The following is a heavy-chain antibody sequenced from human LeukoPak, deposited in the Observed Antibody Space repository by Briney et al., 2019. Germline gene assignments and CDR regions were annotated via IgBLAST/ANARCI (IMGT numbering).Heavy chain of an antibody. D-gene: IGHD6-13*01. Sequence: SETLSLTCTVSGGSISSSSYYWGWIRQPPGKGLEWIGSIYYSGTTYYIPSLKSRVTISVDTSKNQFSLKLSSVTAADTAVYYCARHGSSWAAFDIWGQGTMVTVSS. CDR2: IYYSGTT. V-gene: IGHV4-39*01. CDR1: GGSISSSSYY. J-gene: IGHJ3*02. CDR3: ARHGSSWAAFDI.